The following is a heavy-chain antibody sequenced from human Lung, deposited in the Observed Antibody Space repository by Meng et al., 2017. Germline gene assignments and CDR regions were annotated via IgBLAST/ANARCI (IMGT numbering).Heavy chain of an antibody. D-gene: IGHD4-23*01. CDR1: GDSVSSGGYY. Sequence: VPRHESVTGLVRPSLTLSLTCAVSGDSVSSGGYYWSWIRQPQAKGLEWIGYVYFSGSTNYNPTLKSRVTISLDTSKNQFSLKLNPVTAADTAVYYCARGGTVVNLGYWGPGTLFTVSS. CDR2: VYFSGST. CDR3: ARGGTVVNLGY. V-gene: IGHV4-61*08. J-gene: IGHJ4*02.